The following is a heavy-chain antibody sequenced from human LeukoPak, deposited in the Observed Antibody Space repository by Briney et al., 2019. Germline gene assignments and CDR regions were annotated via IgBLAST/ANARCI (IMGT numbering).Heavy chain of an antibody. V-gene: IGHV3-9*01. Sequence: GGSLRLSCAASGFTFGDYAMHWVRQGPGKGLEWVASISWDSVGIDYGDSVKGRFTISRDNAKNSLYLQMNSLRVEDTAVYYCASQKGRIAVAVDYWGQGTLVTVSS. CDR2: ISWDSVGI. J-gene: IGHJ4*02. CDR3: ASQKGRIAVAVDY. CDR1: GFTFGDYA. D-gene: IGHD6-19*01.